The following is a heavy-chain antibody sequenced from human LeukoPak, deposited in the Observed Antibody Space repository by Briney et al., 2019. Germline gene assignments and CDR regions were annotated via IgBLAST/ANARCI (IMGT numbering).Heavy chain of an antibody. CDR3: AKDAVVVSVDYYYYYYMDV. CDR1: GFTFSSYG. D-gene: IGHD3-22*01. CDR2: ISGSGGST. Sequence: GGSLRLSCTASGFTFSSYGMTWVRQAPGKGLVWVSGISGSGGSTYYAKSVKDRFTISRDNSKNTLYLQMNSLRAEDTAVYYCAKDAVVVSVDYYYYYYMDVWGKGTTVPIS. J-gene: IGHJ6*03. V-gene: IGHV3-23*01.